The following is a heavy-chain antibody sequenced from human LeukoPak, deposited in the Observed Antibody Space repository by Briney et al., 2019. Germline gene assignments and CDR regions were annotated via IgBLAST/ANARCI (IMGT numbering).Heavy chain of an antibody. CDR3: GRSGDFWSGSGVAY. V-gene: IGHV3-48*04. CDR2: ISSSGSTI. CDR1: GXTFSSYW. J-gene: IGHJ4*02. Sequence: PGGSLRLSWAASGXTFSSYWMHWVRQAPGKGLEWVSYISSSGSTIYYADSVKGRFTISRDNAKNTLFLQMNSLRAEDTAVYYCGRSGDFWSGSGVAYWGQGTLVTVSS. D-gene: IGHD3-3*01.